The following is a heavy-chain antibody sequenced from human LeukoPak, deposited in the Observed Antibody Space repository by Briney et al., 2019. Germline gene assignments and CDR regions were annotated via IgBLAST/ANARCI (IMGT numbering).Heavy chain of an antibody. CDR2: IIPIFGTA. J-gene: IGHJ6*02. Sequence: GASVKVSCKASGGTFSSYAISWVRQAPGQGLEWMGGIIPIFGTANYAQKFQGRVTLTRATSTSTVYMELSSLRSEDTAVYYCASVYKYGMDVWGQGTTVIVSS. V-gene: IGHV1-69*05. CDR3: ASVYKYGMDV. CDR1: GGTFSSYA.